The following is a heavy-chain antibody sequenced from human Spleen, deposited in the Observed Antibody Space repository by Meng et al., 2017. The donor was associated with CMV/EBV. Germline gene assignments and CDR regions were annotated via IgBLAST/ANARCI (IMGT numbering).Heavy chain of an antibody. CDR1: GGTFTSYT. V-gene: IGHV1-2*04. D-gene: IGHD6-19*01. CDR2: INPSSGGT. Sequence: HVQLVQSGAELKKPGSSVKVSCKVSGGTFTSYTISWVRQAPGQGLEWMGRINPSSGGTKYARNFQGWVTMTRDTSINTAYMELSRLKFDDTAVYYCARGYSAWYVDHWGQGTLVTVSS. CDR3: ARGYSAWYVDH. J-gene: IGHJ4*02.